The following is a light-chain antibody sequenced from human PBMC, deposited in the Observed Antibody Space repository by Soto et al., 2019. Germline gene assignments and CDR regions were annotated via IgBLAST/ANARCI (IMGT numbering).Light chain of an antibody. CDR1: QSVNNY. CDR2: DAF. V-gene: IGKV3-11*01. J-gene: IGKJ5*01. Sequence: IVLTQSPDTLSLFPGERATLSCRASQSVNNYLAWYQQKPGQAPRLLIYDAFNRATGIPARFSGSGSETDFTLTISSLEPEDFAVYYCQQRRSWPITFGQGTRLEIK. CDR3: QQRRSWPIT.